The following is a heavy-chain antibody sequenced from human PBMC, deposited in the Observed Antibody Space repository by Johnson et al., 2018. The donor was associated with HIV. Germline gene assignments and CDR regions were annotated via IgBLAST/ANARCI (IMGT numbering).Heavy chain of an antibody. Sequence: VQLVESGGGLVQPGGSLRLSCAASGFTFDDYGMNWVRQAPGKGLEWVSGISGSCGSTYYADSVKGRFNMSRDNSKDTLYLRMNSLRAEDTAVYYCTKGKIGGGSYSAPDAFDMWGQGTMVTVAS. J-gene: IGHJ3*02. CDR2: ISGSCGST. CDR3: TKGKIGGGSYSAPDAFDM. CDR1: GFTFDDYG. V-gene: IGHV3-23*04. D-gene: IGHD1-26*01.